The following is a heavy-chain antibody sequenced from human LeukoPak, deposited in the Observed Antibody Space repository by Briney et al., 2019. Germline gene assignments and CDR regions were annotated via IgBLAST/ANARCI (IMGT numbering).Heavy chain of an antibody. CDR2: ISSSGSTI. CDR3: ARAPTVVTKTAFDI. D-gene: IGHD4-23*01. CDR1: GFIFSSFE. V-gene: IGHV3-48*03. J-gene: IGHJ3*02. Sequence: PGGSLRLSCAASGFIFSSFEMNWARQAPGKGLEWVSYISSSGSTIYYADPVKGRFTIPRDNAKNSMYLQMNSLRAEDTAVYYCARAPTVVTKTAFDIWGQGTMVTVSS.